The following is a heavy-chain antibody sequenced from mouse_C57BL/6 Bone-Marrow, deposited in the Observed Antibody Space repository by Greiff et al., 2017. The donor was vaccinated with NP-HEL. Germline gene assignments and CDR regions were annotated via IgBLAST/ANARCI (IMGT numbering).Heavy chain of an antibody. D-gene: IGHD2-5*01. V-gene: IGHV4-1*01. CDR2: INPDSSTI. J-gene: IGHJ4*01. CDR3: ARRAYYSKEDYAMDY. Sequence: EVQLQQSGGGLVQPGGSLKLSCAASGIDFSRYWMSWVRRAPGKGLEWIGEINPDSSTINYAPSLKDKFIISRDNAKNTLYLQMSKVRSENTALYYCARRAYYSKEDYAMDYWGQGTSVTVSS. CDR1: GIDFSRYW.